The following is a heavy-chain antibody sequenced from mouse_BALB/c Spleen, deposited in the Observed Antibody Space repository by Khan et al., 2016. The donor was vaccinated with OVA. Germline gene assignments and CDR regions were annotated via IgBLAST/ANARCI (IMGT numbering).Heavy chain of an antibody. V-gene: IGHV5-6*01. Sequence: EVELVESGGDLVKPGGSLKLSCAASGFTFRNYGMSWVRQTPDKRLEWVATISSDGTYTYYPDSVKGRFTISKNNAKKTLYLQMSSLKSEDTAMDYCTNHLNWSFAYWGQGTLVTVAA. CDR3: TNHLNWSFAY. J-gene: IGHJ3*01. CDR1: GFTFRNYG. CDR2: ISSDGTYT.